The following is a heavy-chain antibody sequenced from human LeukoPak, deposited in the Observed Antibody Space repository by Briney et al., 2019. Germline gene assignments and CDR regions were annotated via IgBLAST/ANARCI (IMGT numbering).Heavy chain of an antibody. CDR2: IYTSGST. V-gene: IGHV4-4*07. CDR3: ARTRRYFDWFGPNYYYYMDV. Sequence: SETLSLTCTVSGGSISSYYWSWIRQPAGKGLEWIGRIYTSGSTNYNPSLKSRVTISVDTSKNQFSLKLSSVTAADTAVYYCARTRRYFDWFGPNYYYYMDVWGKGTTVTVSS. CDR1: GGSISSYY. D-gene: IGHD3-9*01. J-gene: IGHJ6*03.